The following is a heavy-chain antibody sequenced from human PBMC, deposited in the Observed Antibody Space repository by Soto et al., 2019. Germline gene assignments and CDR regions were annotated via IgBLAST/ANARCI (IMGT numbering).Heavy chain of an antibody. CDR1: GGSISNYY. V-gene: IGHV4-59*01. Sequence: SETLSLTCTVSGGSISNYYWNWIRQSPGKGLEWIGYIYSSGSTHYNPSLQNRITISIDTSKNQVSMKVNSVTAADTAVYYCARDHPHSYGVYYFDYWGQGTPVTVS. CDR2: IYSSGST. J-gene: IGHJ4*02. D-gene: IGHD5-18*01. CDR3: ARDHPHSYGVYYFDY.